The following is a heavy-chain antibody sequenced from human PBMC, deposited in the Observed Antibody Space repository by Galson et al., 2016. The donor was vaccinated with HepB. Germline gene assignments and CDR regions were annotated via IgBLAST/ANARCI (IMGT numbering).Heavy chain of an antibody. V-gene: IGHV3-23*01. D-gene: IGHD4-17*01. CDR1: GFPFSGYV. Sequence: SLRLSCAASGFPFSGYVMSWVRQAPGKGLEWVSGIGRSGGGSYYADAVKGRFTVTRDDSKSTLYLQMNSLRVEDTAVYFCSKDRDDHGDYVFDHWGQGTLVTLSS. CDR3: SKDRDDHGDYVFDH. J-gene: IGHJ4*02. CDR2: IGRSGGGS.